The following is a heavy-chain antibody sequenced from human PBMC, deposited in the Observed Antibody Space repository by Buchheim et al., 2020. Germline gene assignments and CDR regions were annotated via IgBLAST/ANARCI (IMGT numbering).Heavy chain of an antibody. CDR2: TYYRSKWKY. D-gene: IGHD3-16*01. CDR3: ARGAYDISWQ. J-gene: IGHJ4*02. Sequence: QVQLQQSGPGLLKPSQTLSLTCAISGDSVSSNIAAWHWIRQSPSRRLEWLGRTYYRSKWKYDYAESVKSRITISTETSKNKFSLQLNSVTPEDTAVYYCARGAYDISWQWGQGT. V-gene: IGHV6-1*01. CDR1: GDSVSSNIAA.